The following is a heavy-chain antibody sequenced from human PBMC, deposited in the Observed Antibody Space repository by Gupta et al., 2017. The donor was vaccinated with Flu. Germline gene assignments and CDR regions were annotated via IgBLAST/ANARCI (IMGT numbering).Heavy chain of an antibody. Sequence: EVHLLESGGRLVQPGGSLRRSWEASGFSFSTYSMNWVRQTPGHGLDWIAYISDSSSNIYYADSVKGRFTISRDNAKTSLYLPMTTPGADDTAVEDGAGDPDTHNLRLFDCWGQGTLVAVSS. CDR3: AGDPDTHNLRLFDC. CDR1: GFSFSTYS. CDR2: ISDSSSNI. V-gene: IGHV3-48*01. J-gene: IGHJ4*02. D-gene: IGHD5-18*01.